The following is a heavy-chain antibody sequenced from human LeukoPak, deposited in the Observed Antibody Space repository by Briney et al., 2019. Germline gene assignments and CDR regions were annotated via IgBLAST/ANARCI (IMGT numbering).Heavy chain of an antibody. Sequence: GGSLRLSCAASGFTFSSYAMSWVRQAPGKSLEWVSGIGGSGSRTYYADSVKGRFTISRDNSKNTLYLQMNSLRAEDTAIYYCAKKYGVAVYGSGLNYFDYWGQGTLVTVSS. CDR2: IGGSGSRT. V-gene: IGHV3-23*01. J-gene: IGHJ4*02. D-gene: IGHD6-19*01. CDR1: GFTFSSYA. CDR3: AKKYGVAVYGSGLNYFDY.